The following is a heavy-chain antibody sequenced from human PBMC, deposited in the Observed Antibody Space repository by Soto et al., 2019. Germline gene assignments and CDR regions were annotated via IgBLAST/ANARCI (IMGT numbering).Heavy chain of an antibody. Sequence: QVQLVQSGAEVKKPGSSVKVSCKASGGTFRSYVTSWVRQAPGQGLEWLGGIIPMSGTTYYAQTFQGRVTISAAESTSTAFMELSSLRSEDTAVYYCARIGTLDWIDDYWGQGTLVTVSS. CDR1: GGTFRSYV. J-gene: IGHJ4*02. CDR2: IIPMSGTT. D-gene: IGHD1-1*01. CDR3: ARIGTLDWIDDY. V-gene: IGHV1-69*12.